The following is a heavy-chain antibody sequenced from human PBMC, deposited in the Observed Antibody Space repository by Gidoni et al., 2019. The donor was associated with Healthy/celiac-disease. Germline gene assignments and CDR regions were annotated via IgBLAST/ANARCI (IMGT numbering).Heavy chain of an antibody. V-gene: IGHV3-21*01. CDR2: ISGSSSYI. Sequence: EGQMVESGGGLGKPGGSLRLAGAASGFTCSSYSMNWVRQAPGKGLEWFSSISGSSSYIYYADSVKGRLTISRDNAKNSLYLQLSRLRSEDTAVYYCASASLEYQLLYGVSWGQVTLVTVSS. J-gene: IGHJ1*01. CDR1: GFTCSSYS. D-gene: IGHD2-2*02. CDR3: ASASLEYQLLYGVS.